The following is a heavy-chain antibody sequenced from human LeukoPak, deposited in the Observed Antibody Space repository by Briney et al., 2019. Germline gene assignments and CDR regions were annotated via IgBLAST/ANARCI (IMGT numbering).Heavy chain of an antibody. D-gene: IGHD4-11*01. CDR3: ARDRVYDYSNPRGFDY. CDR2: ISGYNGKT. J-gene: IGHJ4*02. CDR1: GYPFTSFG. V-gene: IGHV1-18*03. Sequence: ASAKVSCKASGYPFTSFGISWVRQAPGQGLEWMGWISGYNGKTKYADNLQGRVTMTTDTSTSTAYMELGSLRSDDMAVYYCARDRVYDYSNPRGFDYWGQGTLVTVSS.